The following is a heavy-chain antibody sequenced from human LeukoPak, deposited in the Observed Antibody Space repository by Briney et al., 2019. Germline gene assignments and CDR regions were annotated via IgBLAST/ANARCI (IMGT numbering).Heavy chain of an antibody. J-gene: IGHJ4*02. D-gene: IGHD1-26*01. CDR2: ISSIGTTI. V-gene: IGHV3-48*03. CDR3: ARGERGDY. CDR1: GFTFSIYE. Sequence: GGSLRLSCAASGFTFSIYEMNWVRQAPGKGVEGVPYISSIGTTIYYADSVKGRFTISRDNAKNSLYLQMNSLRAEDTAVYYCARGERGDYWGQGTLVTVSS.